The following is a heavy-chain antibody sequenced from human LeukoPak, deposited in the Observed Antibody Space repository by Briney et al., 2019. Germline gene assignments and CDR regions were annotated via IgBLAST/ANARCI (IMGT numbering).Heavy chain of an antibody. CDR3: ATYSSLNAREFQY. Sequence: GGSLRLSCAVSGFTFSGYGMHWVRQAPGKGLEWVAFIRNDGSNKYYADSVKGRFTISRDNSKNTLYLQINSLRAEDTAVYYCATYSSLNAREFQYWGQGTLVTVSS. V-gene: IGHV3-30*02. CDR1: GFTFSGYG. CDR2: IRNDGSNK. D-gene: IGHD3-22*01. J-gene: IGHJ1*01.